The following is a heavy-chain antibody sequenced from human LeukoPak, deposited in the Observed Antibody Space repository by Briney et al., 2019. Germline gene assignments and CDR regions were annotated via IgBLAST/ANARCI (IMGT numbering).Heavy chain of an antibody. CDR2: IYNSGSP. Sequence: PSETLSLTCTVSGGSISSHNWNWIRQPPGKGLEWIGDIYNSGSPNYNPSLKSRVTISVDTSKNQSSLKLSSVTAADTAVYYCARVDSSGYYTFFDYWGRGTLVTVSS. D-gene: IGHD3-22*01. J-gene: IGHJ4*02. CDR3: ARVDSSGYYTFFDY. CDR1: GGSISSHN. V-gene: IGHV4-59*11.